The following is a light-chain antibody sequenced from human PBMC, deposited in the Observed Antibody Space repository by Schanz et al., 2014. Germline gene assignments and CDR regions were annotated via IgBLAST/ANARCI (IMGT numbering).Light chain of an antibody. CDR2: DAS. V-gene: IGKV1-13*02. Sequence: AIQLTQSPSSLSASVGDRVTIACRASQGISSALAWYQQKPGKAPKLLIYDASSLETGVPLRFSGSGSGTDFTLTISSLQPDDFATYFCQQANSFPFTFGPGTKVILK. J-gene: IGKJ3*01. CDR3: QQANSFPFT. CDR1: QGISSA.